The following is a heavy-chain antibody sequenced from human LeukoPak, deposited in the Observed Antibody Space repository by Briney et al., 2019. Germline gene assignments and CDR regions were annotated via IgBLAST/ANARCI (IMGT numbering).Heavy chain of an antibody. Sequence: SETLSLTCAVSGYSINSGYYWGWIRQPPGKGLEWIGSIYHSGSTYYNPSLKSRVTISVDTSKNQFSLKLSSVTAADTAVYYCASNRNTPEKSLDYWGQGTLVTVSS. V-gene: IGHV4-38-2*01. CDR3: ASNRNTPEKSLDY. D-gene: IGHD3-16*02. J-gene: IGHJ4*02. CDR2: IYHSGST. CDR1: GYSINSGYY.